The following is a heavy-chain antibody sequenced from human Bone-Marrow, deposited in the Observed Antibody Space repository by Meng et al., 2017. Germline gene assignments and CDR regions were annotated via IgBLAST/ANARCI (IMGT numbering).Heavy chain of an antibody. CDR2: IYHGGST. D-gene: IGHD3-22*01. J-gene: IGHJ1*01. V-gene: IGHV4-38-2*02. CDR1: GYSIGSGNY. Sequence: SETLSLTCTVSGYSIGSGNYWGWIRQPPGKGLEWIGSIYHGGSTYYNPSLKSRVTISVDTTKNQFSLKLSSVTAADTAVYYCAKVNYYYDSSGYYPVEYFQHWGQGTLVTVSS. CDR3: AKVNYYYDSSGYYPVEYFQH.